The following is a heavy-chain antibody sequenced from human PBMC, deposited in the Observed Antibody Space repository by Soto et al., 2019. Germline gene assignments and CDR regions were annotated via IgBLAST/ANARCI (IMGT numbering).Heavy chain of an antibody. CDR2: INHSGST. CDR1: GGSFSGYY. Sequence: QVQLQQWGAGLLKPSETLSLTCAVYGGSFSGYYWSWIRQPPGKGLEWIGEINHSGSTNYNPSLKSRVTISVDTSKHQFSLKLSSVTAADTAVYCCAKYCGGDCYPFSYGMDVWGQGTTVTVSS. J-gene: IGHJ6*02. CDR3: AKYCGGDCYPFSYGMDV. V-gene: IGHV4-34*01. D-gene: IGHD2-21*02.